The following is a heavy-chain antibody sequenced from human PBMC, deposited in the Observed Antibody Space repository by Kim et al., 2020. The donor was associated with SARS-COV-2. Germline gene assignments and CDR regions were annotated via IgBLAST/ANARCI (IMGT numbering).Heavy chain of an antibody. D-gene: IGHD3-22*01. CDR1: GGSISSSSYY. CDR2: IYYSGST. V-gene: IGHV4-39*01. Sequence: SETLSLTCTVSGGSISSSSYYWGWIRQPPGKGLEWIGSIYYSGSTYYNPSLKSRVTISVDTSKNQFSLKLSSVTAADTAVYYCARRDINLRVCYDSSGASLGSFDDGGRGTLVSVSS. J-gene: IGHJ4*02. CDR3: ARRDINLRVCYDSSGASLGSFDD.